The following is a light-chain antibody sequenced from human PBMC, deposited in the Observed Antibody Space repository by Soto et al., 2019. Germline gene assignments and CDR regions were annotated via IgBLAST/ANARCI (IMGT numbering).Light chain of an antibody. CDR3: QYYDNYSWT. V-gene: IGKV1-5*03. CDR1: QSISVW. CDR2: KAS. Sequence: DIELTQSPSTLSAYVGDRVTITCRASQSISVWLTWYQQKPGKAPKFLIYKASNLESGVPSRFSGSGSGTEFTLTISSLQPDDFATYHCQYYDNYSWTFGQGTKVEIK. J-gene: IGKJ1*01.